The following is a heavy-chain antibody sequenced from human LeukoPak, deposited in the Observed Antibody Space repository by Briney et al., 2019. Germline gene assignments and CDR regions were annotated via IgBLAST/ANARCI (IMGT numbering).Heavy chain of an antibody. Sequence: SETLSLTCTVSGGSISSYYWSWIRQPPGKGLEWIGYIYYSGSTNYNPSLKSRVTISVDTSKNQFSLKLSSVTAADTAVYYCARTTTSSWTYYFDYWGQGTLVTVSS. CDR3: ARTTTSSWTYYFDY. V-gene: IGHV4-59*01. J-gene: IGHJ4*02. D-gene: IGHD6-13*01. CDR1: GGSISSYY. CDR2: IYYSGST.